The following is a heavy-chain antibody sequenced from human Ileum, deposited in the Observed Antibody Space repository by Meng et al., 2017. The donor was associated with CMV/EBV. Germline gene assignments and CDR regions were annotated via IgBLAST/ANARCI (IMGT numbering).Heavy chain of an antibody. V-gene: IGHV4-34*01. CDR2: INNRGST. CDR3: ARASPQRRFLSY. D-gene: IGHD3-3*01. CDR1: NSAFSDYY. J-gene: IGHJ4*02. Sequence: LQQWGEGQLNPSETRSFVCAVHNSAFSDYYWTWIRQSPGKGLEWIGEINNRGSTNYNPALKSRVTISIDTSRNQFSLKLTSMTAADTAVYYCARASPQRRFLSYWGQGTLVTVSS.